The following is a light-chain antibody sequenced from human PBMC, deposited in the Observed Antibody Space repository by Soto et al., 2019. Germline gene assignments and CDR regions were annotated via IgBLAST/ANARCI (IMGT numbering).Light chain of an antibody. V-gene: IGLV2-14*01. CDR1: SRDVGGYNY. Sequence: QSVLTQPASVSGSPGRSITIRCTGTSRDVGGYNYVSWYQQHPGKAPNLMIYDVSNRPSGVSNRFSGTKSGNTASLTISGLQAEDEAEYYCSSYTSSREVVGTRTMVT. J-gene: IGLJ1*01. CDR2: DVS. CDR3: SSYTSSREV.